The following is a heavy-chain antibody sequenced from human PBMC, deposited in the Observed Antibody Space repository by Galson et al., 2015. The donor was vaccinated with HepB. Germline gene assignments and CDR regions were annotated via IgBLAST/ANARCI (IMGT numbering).Heavy chain of an antibody. Sequence: SVKVSCKASGGTFSSYGISWVRQAPGQGLEWMGGIIPTFGIANYAQKFQGRVTITADESTSTAYMELSSLRSEDTAVYYCVRDNVARIAAAVPNWFAPWGQGTLVTVSS. V-gene: IGHV1-69*13. CDR1: GGTFSSYG. CDR3: VRDNVARIAAAVPNWFAP. CDR2: IIPTFGIA. J-gene: IGHJ5*02. D-gene: IGHD6-13*01.